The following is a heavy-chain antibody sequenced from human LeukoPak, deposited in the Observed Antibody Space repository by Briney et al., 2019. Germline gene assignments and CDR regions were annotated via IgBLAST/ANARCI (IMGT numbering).Heavy chain of an antibody. CDR2: FDPEDGET. CDR1: GYTLTELS. CDR3: ATGLYGVYWVGRWFDP. V-gene: IGHV1-24*01. Sequence: ASVKVSCKVSGYTLTELSMHWVRQAPGKGLEWMGGFDPEDGETIYAQKFQGRVTMTEDTSTDTAYMELSSLRSEDTAVYYCATGLYGVYWVGRWFDPWGQGTLVTVSS. J-gene: IGHJ5*02. D-gene: IGHD3-10*01.